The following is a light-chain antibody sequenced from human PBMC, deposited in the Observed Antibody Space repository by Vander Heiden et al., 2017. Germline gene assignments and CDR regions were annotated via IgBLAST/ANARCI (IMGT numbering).Light chain of an antibody. CDR1: KNNVGYQG. Sequence: QAGLTQPPSVSKALRQTATLTCTGNKNNVGYQGAAWLHQHQGHPPKLLSYRSNNRPSGISERFSASRSGNTAYLTITGLQPEDEADYYCSAWDNSLSAWVFGGGTDLTVL. J-gene: IGLJ3*02. CDR3: SAWDNSLSAWV. V-gene: IGLV10-54*01. CDR2: RSN.